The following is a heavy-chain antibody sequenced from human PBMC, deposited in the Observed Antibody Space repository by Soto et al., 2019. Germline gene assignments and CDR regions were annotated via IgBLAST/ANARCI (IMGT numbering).Heavy chain of an antibody. D-gene: IGHD3-10*01. Sequence: VGSLRLSCAASGFTFSRYEMNWVRQAPGKGLEWISYIHSSGTTTHYADSVKGRFTISRDNAKNSLCLQMNSLSAGDTAVYYCATRSGGGGAFDFWGQGTMVTVSS. CDR3: ATRSGGGGAFDF. V-gene: IGHV3-48*03. CDR2: IHSSGTTT. CDR1: GFTFSRYE. J-gene: IGHJ3*01.